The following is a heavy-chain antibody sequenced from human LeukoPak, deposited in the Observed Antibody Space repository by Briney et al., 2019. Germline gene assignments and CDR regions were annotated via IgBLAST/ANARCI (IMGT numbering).Heavy chain of an antibody. V-gene: IGHV3-33*08. CDR1: GFTFSSYG. J-gene: IGHJ4*02. Sequence: GGSLRLSCAASGFTFSSYGMHWVRQAPGKGLEWVAVIWYDGSNKYYADSVKGRFTISRDNSKNTLYLQMNSLRAEDTAVYYCARDGGIYDSSGYSPDYWGQGTLVTVSS. D-gene: IGHD3-22*01. CDR2: IWYDGSNK. CDR3: ARDGGIYDSSGYSPDY.